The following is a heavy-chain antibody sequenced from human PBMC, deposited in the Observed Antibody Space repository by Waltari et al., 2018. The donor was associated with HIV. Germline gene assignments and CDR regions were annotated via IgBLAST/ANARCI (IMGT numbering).Heavy chain of an antibody. CDR1: FSAYY. D-gene: IGHD3-9*01. CDR3: VRGDRGGLRYFDWSPTTGFYFYGMDV. Sequence: FSAYYWSWIRQPPGRGLEWIGEINHSGSTNYNPSLKSRVTISVDTSKNHFSLKLSSVTAADTAMYFCVRGDRGGLRYFDWSPTTGFYFYGMDVWGQGTTVIVSS. CDR2: INHSGST. V-gene: IGHV4-34*01. J-gene: IGHJ6*02.